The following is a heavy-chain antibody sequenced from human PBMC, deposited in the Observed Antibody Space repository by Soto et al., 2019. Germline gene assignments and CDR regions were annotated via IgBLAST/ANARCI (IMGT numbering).Heavy chain of an antibody. D-gene: IGHD1-26*01. CDR3: ARGGYSGSYFTPLAY. CDR1: GVTLKTFA. J-gene: IGHJ4*02. V-gene: IGHV1-69*01. CDR2: NIPIHAKA. Sequence: QVQLVQSGAEVKKPGSSVKVSCRASGVTLKTFAITWVRQAPGQGLEWMGGNIPIHAKADYAQKFQGRVTVSADVSTDTASMELRSLNSVDTAVYYCARGGYSGSYFTPLAYWGQGTLVSVSS.